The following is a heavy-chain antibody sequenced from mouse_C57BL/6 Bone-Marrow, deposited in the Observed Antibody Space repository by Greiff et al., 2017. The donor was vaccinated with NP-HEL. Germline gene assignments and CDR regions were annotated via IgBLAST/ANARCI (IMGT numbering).Heavy chain of an antibody. V-gene: IGHV5-6-4*01. Sequence: EVNVVESGGGLVKPGGSLKLSCAASGFTFSSYTMSWVRQTPEKRLEWVATISSGGSYTYYPDSVKGRLTISRDNAKNTLYLQMSSLKSEDTAMYYCTRDYYGSSGPYYAMDYWGQGTSVTVSS. CDR1: GFTFSSYT. D-gene: IGHD1-1*01. J-gene: IGHJ4*01. CDR3: TRDYYGSSGPYYAMDY. CDR2: ISSGGSYT.